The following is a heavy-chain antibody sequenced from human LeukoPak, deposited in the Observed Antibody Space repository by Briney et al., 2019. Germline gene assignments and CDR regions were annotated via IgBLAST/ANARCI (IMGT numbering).Heavy chain of an antibody. V-gene: IGHV3-74*01. CDR1: GFTFSTYW. CDR2: INSDGSST. Sequence: GGSLRLSCAASGFTFSTYWMHWVRQAPGKGLVWVSRINSDGSSTNYADSVKDRFTISRDNAKNTLYLQMNSLRAEDTAVYYCARDYGEGGYYFDYWGQGTLVTVSS. J-gene: IGHJ4*02. CDR3: ARDYGEGGYYFDY. D-gene: IGHD4-17*01.